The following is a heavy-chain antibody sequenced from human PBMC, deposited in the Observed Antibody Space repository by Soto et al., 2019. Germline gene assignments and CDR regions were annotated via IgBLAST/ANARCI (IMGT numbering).Heavy chain of an antibody. CDR3: ARHPSYYYDSSGYLY. Sequence: LSLTCTVSGGSISSSSYYWGWIRQPPGKGLEWIGSIYYSGSTYYNPSLKSRVTISVDTSKNQFSLKLSSVTAADTAVYYCARHPSYYYDSSGYLYWGQGTLVTVSS. V-gene: IGHV4-39*01. J-gene: IGHJ4*02. CDR2: IYYSGST. CDR1: GGSISSSSYY. D-gene: IGHD3-22*01.